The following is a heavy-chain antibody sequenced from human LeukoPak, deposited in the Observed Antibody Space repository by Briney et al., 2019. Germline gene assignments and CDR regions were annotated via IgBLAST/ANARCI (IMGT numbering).Heavy chain of an antibody. V-gene: IGHV3-30*18. CDR1: GFTFSSYG. CDR2: ISYDGSNK. CDR3: AKDRIAAAVFHYYYGMDV. J-gene: IGHJ6*04. D-gene: IGHD6-13*01. Sequence: GRSLRLSCAASGFTFSSYGMHWVRQAPGKGLEWVAVISYDGSNKYYADSVKGRFTISRDNSKNTLYLQMNSLRAEDTAVYYCAKDRIAAAVFHYYYGMDVWGKGTTVTVSS.